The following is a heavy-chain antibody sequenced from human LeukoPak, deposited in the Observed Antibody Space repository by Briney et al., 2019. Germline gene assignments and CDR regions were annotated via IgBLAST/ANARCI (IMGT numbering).Heavy chain of an antibody. J-gene: IGHJ4*02. CDR2: INPNSGGT. CDR1: AYTFIDFY. Sequence: ASVKVSCKASAYTFIDFYIHWVRQAPGQGLEWMGWINPNSGGTNYAQKFQGRVTMTRDTSISTAYMELGRLRSDDTAVYYCARWDCSSTSCYDDWGQGTLVTVSS. V-gene: IGHV1-2*02. CDR3: ARWDCSSTSCYDD. D-gene: IGHD2-2*01.